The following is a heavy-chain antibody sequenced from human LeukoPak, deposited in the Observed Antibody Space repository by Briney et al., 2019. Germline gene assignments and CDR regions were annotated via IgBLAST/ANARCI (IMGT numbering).Heavy chain of an antibody. Sequence: TSETLSLTCTVSGYSISSGYYWGWIRQPPGKGLEWIGSIYHSGSTYYNPSLKSRVTISVDTSKNQFSLKLSSVTAADTAVYYCARVPIYSYYYYMDVWGKGTTVTVSS. CDR3: ARVPIYSYYYYMDV. V-gene: IGHV4-38-2*02. J-gene: IGHJ6*03. D-gene: IGHD1-26*01. CDR2: IYHSGST. CDR1: GYSISSGYY.